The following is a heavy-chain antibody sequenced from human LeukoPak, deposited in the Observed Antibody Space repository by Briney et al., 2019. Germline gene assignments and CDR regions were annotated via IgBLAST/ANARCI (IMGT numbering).Heavy chain of an antibody. J-gene: IGHJ4*02. Sequence: ASVKVSCKASGDTFSSYAISWVRQAPGQGLEWMGRIIPILGIANYAQKFQGRVTITADKSTSTAYMELSSLRSEDTAVYYCAKGTGFSRFDYWGQGTLVTVSS. CDR2: IIPILGIA. CDR3: AKGTGFSRFDY. D-gene: IGHD1-14*01. V-gene: IGHV1-69*04. CDR1: GDTFSSYA.